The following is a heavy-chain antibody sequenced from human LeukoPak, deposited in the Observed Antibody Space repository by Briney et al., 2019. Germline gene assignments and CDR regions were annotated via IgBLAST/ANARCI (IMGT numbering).Heavy chain of an antibody. Sequence: GGSLRLSCAASGFTFTNYAMNWVRQAPGKGLEWVSTLSPSGADTYYADSVKGRFTISGDISKNTLYLQMNSLRAEDTAVYYCARRAYNWGAFDIWGQGTMVTVSS. J-gene: IGHJ3*02. CDR2: LSPSGADT. V-gene: IGHV3-23*01. CDR3: ARRAYNWGAFDI. D-gene: IGHD5-24*01. CDR1: GFTFTNYA.